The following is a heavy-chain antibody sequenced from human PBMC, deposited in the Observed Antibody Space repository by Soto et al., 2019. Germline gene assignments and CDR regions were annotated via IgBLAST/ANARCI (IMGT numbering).Heavy chain of an antibody. V-gene: IGHV1-3*01. CDR2: INAGNGNT. CDR1: GYTFTSYA. J-gene: IGHJ4*02. Sequence: GASVKVSCKASGYTFTSYAMHWVRQAPGQRLEWMGWINAGNGNTKYSQKFQGRVTITRDTSASTAYMELSSLRSEDTAVYYCARGSTNQYCSGGSCYPGYWGQGTLVTVS. CDR3: ARGSTNQYCSGGSCYPGY. D-gene: IGHD2-15*01.